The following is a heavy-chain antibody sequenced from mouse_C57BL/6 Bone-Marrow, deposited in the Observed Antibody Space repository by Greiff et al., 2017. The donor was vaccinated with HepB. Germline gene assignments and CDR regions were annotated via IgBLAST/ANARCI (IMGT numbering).Heavy chain of an antibody. V-gene: IGHV1-67*01. J-gene: IGHJ4*01. CDR1: GYTFTDYA. Sequence: QVQLQQSGPELVRPGVSVKISCKGSGYTFTDYAMHWVKQSHAKSLEWIGVISTYYGDASYNQKFKGKATLTADKSSSTAYMQFSSLTSEDSAIYYCARLIYDGYYVAMDYWGQGTSVTVSS. D-gene: IGHD2-3*01. CDR2: ISTYYGDA. CDR3: ARLIYDGYYVAMDY.